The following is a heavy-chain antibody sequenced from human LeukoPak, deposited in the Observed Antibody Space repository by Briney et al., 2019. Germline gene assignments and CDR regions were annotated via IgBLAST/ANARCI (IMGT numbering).Heavy chain of an antibody. J-gene: IGHJ4*02. CDR2: IFYNGNP. Sequence: SETLSLTCTVSGVSISSGDYYWSWIRQPPGKGLEWIGYIFYNGNPYYNPSLKSRVTMSVDTSKNQFSLRLSSVTAADTAVYYCAKNDYDDITRMNYWGQGTLVTVSS. D-gene: IGHD4-17*01. CDR1: GVSISSGDYY. V-gene: IGHV4-30-4*01. CDR3: AKNDYDDITRMNY.